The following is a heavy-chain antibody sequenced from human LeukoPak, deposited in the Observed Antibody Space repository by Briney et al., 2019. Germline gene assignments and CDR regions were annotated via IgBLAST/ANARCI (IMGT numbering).Heavy chain of an antibody. CDR3: AKSGTTYCSDSGCYLNV. CDR2: IRDDEVTK. CDR1: GFTFSHYG. V-gene: IGHV3-30*02. J-gene: IGHJ3*01. D-gene: IGHD2-2*01. Sequence: GGSLRLSWAASGFTFSHYGVHWVRQAPGEGLEWVAFIRDDEVTKYYSDSVEGRFTISRDNSENTLYLQMNSLRAEDTAVYYCAKSGTTYCSDSGCYLNVWGRGTLVTVSS.